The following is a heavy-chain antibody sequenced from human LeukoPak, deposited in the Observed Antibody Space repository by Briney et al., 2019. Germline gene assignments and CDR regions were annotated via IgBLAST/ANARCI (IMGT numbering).Heavy chain of an antibody. D-gene: IGHD3-22*01. CDR1: GGTFSSYA. J-gene: IGHJ4*02. CDR2: IIPIFGIA. CDR3: ARDRGHAYDSSGYFDY. V-gene: IGHV1-69*04. Sequence: SVKVSFKTSGGTFSSYAISWVRQAPGQGLEWMGRIIPIFGIANYAQKFQGRVTITADKSTSTAYMELSSLRSEDTAVYYCARDRGHAYDSSGYFDYWGQGTLVTVSS.